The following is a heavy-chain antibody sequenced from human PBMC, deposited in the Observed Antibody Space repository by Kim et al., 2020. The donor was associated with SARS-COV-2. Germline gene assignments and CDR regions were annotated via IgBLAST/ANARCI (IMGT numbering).Heavy chain of an antibody. CDR1: GFTFDDYA. CDR3: AKTARVQAGHRYYYYYYYMDV. Sequence: GGSLRLSCAASGFTFDDYAMHWVRQAPGKGLEWVSLISGDGGSTYYADSVKGRFTISRDNSKNSLYLQMNSLRTEDTALYYCAKTARVQAGHRYYYYYYYMDVWGKGTTVTVSS. D-gene: IGHD2-21*02. V-gene: IGHV3-43*02. CDR2: ISGDGGST. J-gene: IGHJ6*03.